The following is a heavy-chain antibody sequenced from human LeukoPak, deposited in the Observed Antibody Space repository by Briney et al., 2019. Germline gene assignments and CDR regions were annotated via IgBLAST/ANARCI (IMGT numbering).Heavy chain of an antibody. CDR3: AELGITMIGGV. D-gene: IGHD3-10*02. Sequence: GGSLRLSCAASGFTFSSYEMNWVRQAPGKGLEWVSYISSSGSTIYYADSVKGRFTISRDNAKNSLYLQMNSQRAEDTAVYYCAELGITMIGGVWGKGTTVTISS. V-gene: IGHV3-48*03. CDR1: GFTFSSYE. J-gene: IGHJ6*04. CDR2: ISSSGSTI.